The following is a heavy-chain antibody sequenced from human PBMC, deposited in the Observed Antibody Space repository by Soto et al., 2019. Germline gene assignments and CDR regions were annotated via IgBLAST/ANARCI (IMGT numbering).Heavy chain of an antibody. CDR2: INHSGST. Sequence: QVQLQQWGAGLLKPSETLSLTCAVYGGSFSGYYWSWIRQPPGKGLEWIGEINHSGSTNYNPSLKSRVTISGDTSKNQFSLKLSSVTAADTAVYYCARGCGDYRNPLWGQGTLVTVSS. V-gene: IGHV4-34*01. J-gene: IGHJ4*02. D-gene: IGHD4-17*01. CDR1: GGSFSGYY. CDR3: ARGCGDYRNPL.